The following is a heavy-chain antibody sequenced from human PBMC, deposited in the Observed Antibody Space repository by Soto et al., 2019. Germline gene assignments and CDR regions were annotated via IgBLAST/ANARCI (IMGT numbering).Heavy chain of an antibody. CDR1: GGSFSGFF. J-gene: IGHJ4*02. Sequence: QVQLQQWGAGLLKPSETLSLTCAVHGGSFSGFFWTWIRQPPGKGLEWIGYINHSGSTNYNPSLMSRVTKSVDPSENQCSLRLTSVTAADPAVYYCERGQWLTRGEYWGQGTLVTVSS. V-gene: IGHV4-34*02. D-gene: IGHD6-19*01. CDR2: INHSGST. CDR3: ERGQWLTRGEY.